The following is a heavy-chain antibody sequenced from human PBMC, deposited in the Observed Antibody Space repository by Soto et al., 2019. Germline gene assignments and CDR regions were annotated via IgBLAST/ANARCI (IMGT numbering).Heavy chain of an antibody. V-gene: IGHV3-48*02. Sequence: GGSLRLSCAASGFTFSSYSMNWVRQAPGKGLEWVSYISSSSSTIYYADSVKGRFTISRDNAKNSLYLQMNSLRDEDTAVYYCARTDGGSYLPYAFDIWGQGTMVTVSS. CDR1: GFTFSSYS. CDR2: ISSSSSTI. J-gene: IGHJ3*02. CDR3: ARTDGGSYLPYAFDI. D-gene: IGHD1-26*01.